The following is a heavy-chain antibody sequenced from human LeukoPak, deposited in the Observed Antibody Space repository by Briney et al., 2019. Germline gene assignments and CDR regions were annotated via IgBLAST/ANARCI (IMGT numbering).Heavy chain of an antibody. J-gene: IGHJ5*02. CDR2: ITDSGST. CDR3: ARDPVLRAGYDP. Sequence: SETLSLTCTAYGGSISGYYWNWIRQTPGKGLEWIGYITDSGSTNYNPSLRSRLTISLDTSRNQFSLKPSSVTAADTAVYDCARDPVLRAGYDPWGQGTLVTVSS. CDR1: GGSISGYY. V-gene: IGHV4-59*01. D-gene: IGHD2/OR15-2a*01.